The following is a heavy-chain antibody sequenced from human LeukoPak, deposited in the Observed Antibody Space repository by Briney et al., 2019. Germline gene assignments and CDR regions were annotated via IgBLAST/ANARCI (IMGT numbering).Heavy chain of an antibody. CDR2: ISSSSSTI. V-gene: IGHV3-48*01. J-gene: IGHJ4*02. CDR3: ARDKPVATLGNYFDY. CDR1: GFTFSSYN. D-gene: IGHD5-12*01. Sequence: GGSLRLSCAASGFTFSSYNMNWVRRAPGKGLEWVSHISSSSSTIYYADSVKGRFTISRDNAKNSLYLQMNSLRAEDTAVYYCARDKPVATLGNYFDYWGQGTLVTVSS.